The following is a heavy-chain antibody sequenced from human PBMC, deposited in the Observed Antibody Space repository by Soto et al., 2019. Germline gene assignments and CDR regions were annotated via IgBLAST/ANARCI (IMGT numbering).Heavy chain of an antibody. J-gene: IGHJ6*02. CDR1: GFTFSNFA. V-gene: IGHV3-23*01. Sequence: GGSLRLSCVASGFTFSNFAMAWVRQAPGEGLERVSAISGNGDDTYYADSMKGRFTISRDNSGNTLFLQMYSLRAEDTAVYYCARYIPGVRYYGMDVWGQGTTVTVSS. D-gene: IGHD2-2*01. CDR2: ISGNGDDT. CDR3: ARYIPGVRYYGMDV.